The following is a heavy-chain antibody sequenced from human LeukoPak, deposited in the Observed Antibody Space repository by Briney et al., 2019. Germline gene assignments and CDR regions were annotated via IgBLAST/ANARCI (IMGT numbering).Heavy chain of an antibody. CDR2: INRSGMT. D-gene: IGHD3-3*01. Sequence: SETLSLTCGVYDDSFSNFYWSWSRQPPGKVLEWIGEINRSGMTNYNPSLKSRVTISVDTSKNQFSLKLSSVTAADTAVYYCARIRGITLFGVVIMNYYYYYMDVWGKGTTVTVSS. J-gene: IGHJ6*03. CDR3: ARIRGITLFGVVIMNYYYYYMDV. V-gene: IGHV4-34*01. CDR1: DDSFSNFY.